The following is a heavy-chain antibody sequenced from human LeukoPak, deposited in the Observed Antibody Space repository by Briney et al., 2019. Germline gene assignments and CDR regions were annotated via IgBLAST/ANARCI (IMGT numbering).Heavy chain of an antibody. J-gene: IGHJ4*02. V-gene: IGHV3-7*01. CDR2: IKADGGEK. CDR1: GFTFSTYW. Sequence: GGSLRLSCAASGFTFSTYWMNWFRQTPGKGLEWVAKIKADGGEKDHVASVKGRFTISRDNAKNSLYLQMNSLRAEDTAVYYCTRDQTLYYWGQGTLVTVSS. CDR3: TRDQTLYY.